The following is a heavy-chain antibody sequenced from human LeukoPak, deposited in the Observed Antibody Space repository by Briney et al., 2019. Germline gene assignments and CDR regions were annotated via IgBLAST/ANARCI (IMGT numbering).Heavy chain of an antibody. CDR3: ARHGHSSSRDY. Sequence: PSETLSLTCTVSGGSISSYYWSWIRQPPGKGLEWIGYIYYSGSTNYNPSLKSRVTISVDTSKNQFSLKLSSVTAADTAVYYCARHGHSSSRDYWGQGTLVTVSS. CDR2: IYYSGST. D-gene: IGHD6-6*01. V-gene: IGHV4-59*08. CDR1: GGSISSYY. J-gene: IGHJ4*02.